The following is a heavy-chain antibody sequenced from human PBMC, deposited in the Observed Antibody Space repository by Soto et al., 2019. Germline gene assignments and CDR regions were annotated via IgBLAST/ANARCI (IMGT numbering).Heavy chain of an antibody. CDR3: TRLPWADYGGIFDP. CDR1: GGSISSYY. CDR2: IYYSGST. V-gene: IGHV4-59*01. Sequence: QVQLQESGPGLVKPSETLSLTCTVSGGSISSYYWSWIRQPPGKGLEWIGYIYYSGSTNYNPSLKCRVTISVDTSKNQFSLKLSSVTAADTAMYYCTRLPWADYGGIFDPWGQGTLVTVSS. D-gene: IGHD4-17*01. J-gene: IGHJ5*02.